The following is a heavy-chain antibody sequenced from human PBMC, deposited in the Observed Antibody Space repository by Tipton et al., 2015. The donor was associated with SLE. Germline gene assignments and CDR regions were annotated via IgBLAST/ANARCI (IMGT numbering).Heavy chain of an antibody. Sequence: TLSLTCTVSGGSISSHYWSWIRQPPGKGLEWIGYIYYSGSTNYNPSLKSRVTISVDTSKNQFSLKLSSVTAADTAVYYCAREESLYYFDYWGQGTLVTVSS. CDR3: AREESLYYFDY. CDR1: GGSISSHY. V-gene: IGHV4-59*11. J-gene: IGHJ4*02. D-gene: IGHD3-10*01. CDR2: IYYSGST.